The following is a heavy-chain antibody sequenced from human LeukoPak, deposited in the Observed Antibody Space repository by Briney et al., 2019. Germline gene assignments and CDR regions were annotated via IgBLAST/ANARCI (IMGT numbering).Heavy chain of an antibody. D-gene: IGHD6-19*01. J-gene: IGHJ4*02. CDR3: ASVAGTPSYFDY. V-gene: IGHV4-59*01. Sequence: PSETLSLTCTVSGGSISSYYWSWIRQPPGKGLEWIGYIYYSGSTNYNPSLKSRVTISVDTSKNQFSLKLSSVTAADTAVYYCASVAGTPSYFDYWGQGTLVTVSS. CDR2: IYYSGST. CDR1: GGSISSYY.